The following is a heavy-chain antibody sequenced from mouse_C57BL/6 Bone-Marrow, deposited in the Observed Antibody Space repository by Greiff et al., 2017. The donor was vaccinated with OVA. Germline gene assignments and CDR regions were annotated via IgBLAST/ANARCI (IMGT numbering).Heavy chain of an antibody. D-gene: IGHD2-3*01. CDR2: INPYNGGT. CDR1: GYTFTDYY. J-gene: IGHJ4*01. V-gene: IGHV1-19*01. Sequence: VQLQQSGPVLVKPGASVKMSCKASGYTFTDYYMNWVKQSHGKSLEWIGVINPYNGGTSYNQKFKGKATLTVDKSSSTAYMELNSLTSEDSAVYYCARDGYYAYYAMDYWGQGTSVTVSS. CDR3: ARDGYYAYYAMDY.